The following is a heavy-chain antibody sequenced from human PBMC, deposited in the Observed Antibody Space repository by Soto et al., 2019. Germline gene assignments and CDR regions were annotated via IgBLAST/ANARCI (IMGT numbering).Heavy chain of an antibody. D-gene: IGHD5-18*01. CDR3: ARRGIQVFNAV. CDR1: GFTFSSYS. CDR2: ITTSSHTI. J-gene: IGHJ6*02. Sequence: GGSLRLSCAASGFTFSSYSMDWVRQAPGQGLQLISYITTSSHTIYYADSVRGRFTISRDNAKNSLFLQMNSLRDEDTAVYYSARRGIQVFNAVWVHGATVT. V-gene: IGHV3-48*02.